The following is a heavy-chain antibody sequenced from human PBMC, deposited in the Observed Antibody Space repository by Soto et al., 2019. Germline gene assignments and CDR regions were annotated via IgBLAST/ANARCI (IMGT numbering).Heavy chain of an antibody. CDR2: ISGSGGST. J-gene: IGHJ6*03. Sequence: GGSLRLSCAASGFTFSSYAMSWVRQAPGKGLEWVSAISGSGGSTYYADSVKGRFTISRDNSKNTLYLQMNSLRAEDTAVYYCAKKTHGDSSGGPLYYYYYMDVWGKGTTVTVSS. D-gene: IGHD4-17*01. CDR3: AKKTHGDSSGGPLYYYYYMDV. CDR1: GFTFSSYA. V-gene: IGHV3-23*01.